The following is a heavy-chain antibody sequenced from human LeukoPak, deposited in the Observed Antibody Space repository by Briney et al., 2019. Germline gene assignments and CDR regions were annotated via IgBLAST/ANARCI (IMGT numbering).Heavy chain of an antibody. D-gene: IGHD6-19*01. Sequence: SETLSLTCAVYGGSFSGYYWSWIRQPPGKGLEWIGEINHSGSTNYNPSLKSRVTISVDTSKNQFSLKLSSVTAADTAVYYCARVKGWGYAFDIWGQGTMVTVSS. CDR2: INHSGST. CDR1: GGSFSGYY. J-gene: IGHJ3*02. V-gene: IGHV4-34*01. CDR3: ARVKGWGYAFDI.